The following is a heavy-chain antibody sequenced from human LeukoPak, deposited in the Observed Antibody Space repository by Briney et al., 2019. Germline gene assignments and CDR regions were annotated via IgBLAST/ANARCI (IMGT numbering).Heavy chain of an antibody. CDR2: IYYSGST. D-gene: IGHD6-19*01. Sequence: SETLSLTCTVSGGSIGSGDYYWSWIRQPPGKDLEWIGYIYYSGSTYYNPSLKSRVTISVDTSKNQFSLKLSSVTAADTAVYFCARTSIPVAGLDYWGQGTLVTVSS. CDR1: GGSIGSGDYY. J-gene: IGHJ4*02. CDR3: ARTSIPVAGLDY. V-gene: IGHV4-30-4*01.